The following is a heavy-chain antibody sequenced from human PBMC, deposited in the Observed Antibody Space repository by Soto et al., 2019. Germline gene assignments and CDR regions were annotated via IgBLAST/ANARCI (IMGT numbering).Heavy chain of an antibody. CDR1: GYTFSSYD. CDR3: ARTDADLDV. Sequence: QVQLVQSGAEVKKPGASVKVSCKASGYTFSSYDINWVRQATGQGLEWMGWMNPKSGHTGSAQKFQGRVTMTRDTSISTAYMELSSLRSEDTAIYYCARTDADLDVWGQGTTVTVSS. J-gene: IGHJ6*02. V-gene: IGHV1-8*01. CDR2: MNPKSGHT.